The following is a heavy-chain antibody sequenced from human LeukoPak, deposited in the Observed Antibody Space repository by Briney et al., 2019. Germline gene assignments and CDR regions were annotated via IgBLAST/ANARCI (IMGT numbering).Heavy chain of an antibody. CDR1: GYKFSTYW. CDR2: IYPDDSDT. D-gene: IGHD3-22*01. CDR3: ARPNIASYYDNSGYDAFDV. Sequence: GESLKISCKGSGYKFSTYWVAWVRQMPGKGLEWMGIIYPDDSDTRYSPSFQGQVTISADKSINTAYLQWSSLKASDTAMYFCARPNIASYYDNSGYDAFDVWGQGTLVAVSS. J-gene: IGHJ3*01. V-gene: IGHV5-51*01.